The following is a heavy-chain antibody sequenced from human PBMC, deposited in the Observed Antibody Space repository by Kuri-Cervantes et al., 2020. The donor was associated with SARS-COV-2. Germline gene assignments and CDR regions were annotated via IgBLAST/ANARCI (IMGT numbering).Heavy chain of an antibody. CDR1: GFTFSSYS. CDR3: ARGNYVMYSRWPTAPSDY. J-gene: IGHJ4*02. Sequence: GESLKISCAASGFTFSSYSMNWVRQAPGKGLEWVSSISSSSSYISYADSMKGRFTISRDNAKNSLYLQMNSPRAEDTAVYYCARGNYVMYSRWPTAPSDYWGQGTLVTVSS. D-gene: IGHD3-16*01. CDR2: ISSSSSYI. V-gene: IGHV3-21*01.